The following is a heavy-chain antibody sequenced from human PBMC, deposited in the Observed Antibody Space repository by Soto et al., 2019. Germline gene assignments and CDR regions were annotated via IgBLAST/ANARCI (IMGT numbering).Heavy chain of an antibody. CDR1: GFTFSSYG. CDR3: AKDPSTVTNY. D-gene: IGHD4-17*01. V-gene: IGHV3-30*18. Sequence: QVQLVESGGGVVQPGRSLRLSCAASGFTFSSYGMHWVRQAPGKGLEWVAVISYDGSNKYYADSVKGRFTISRDNSKNMLYLQMNSLRAEDTAVYYCAKDPSTVTNYWGQGTLVTVSS. CDR2: ISYDGSNK. J-gene: IGHJ4*02.